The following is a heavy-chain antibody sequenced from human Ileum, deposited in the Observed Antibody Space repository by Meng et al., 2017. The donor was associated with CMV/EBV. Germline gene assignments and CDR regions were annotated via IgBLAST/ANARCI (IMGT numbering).Heavy chain of an antibody. CDR3: VQPSTTSGVYLPFAY. CDR2: MNTVFGT. CDR1: GFTFSTYT. Sequence: SGFTFSTYTMGWVRQAPGEGLEWVSAMNTVFGTNYADSVKGRFTISRDNSKNTLYLQMNNLKAEDTAVHYCVQPSTTSGVYLPFAYWGQGTLVTVSS. D-gene: IGHD3-22*01. V-gene: IGHV3-23*01. J-gene: IGHJ4*02.